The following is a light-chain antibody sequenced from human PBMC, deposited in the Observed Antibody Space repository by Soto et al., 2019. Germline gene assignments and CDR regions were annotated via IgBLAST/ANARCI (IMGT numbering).Light chain of an antibody. CDR3: QQSYSTPR. Sequence: DTHMTQSPSPLSASVGDRVTITCRASQTIRNYLNWYQQKPGEAPKLLIYAASRLQSGVSSRFSGSGSGTDFTLTIKTLQPEDIATYYCQQSYSTPRFGGGTKVDIK. V-gene: IGKV1-39*01. J-gene: IGKJ4*01. CDR1: QTIRNY. CDR2: AAS.